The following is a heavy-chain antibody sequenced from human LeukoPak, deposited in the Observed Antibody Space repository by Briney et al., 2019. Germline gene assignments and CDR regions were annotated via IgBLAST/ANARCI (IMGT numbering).Heavy chain of an antibody. CDR3: AKARGSEYQLLCSFDY. Sequence: GGSLTLSCAASGFTFDDYAMHWVRQAPGKGLEWVSGISWNSGSIGYAGSVKGRFTISRDNAKNSLYLQMNSLRAEDTALYYCAKARGSEYQLLCSFDYWGQGTLVTVSS. CDR1: GFTFDDYA. D-gene: IGHD2-2*01. V-gene: IGHV3-9*01. J-gene: IGHJ4*02. CDR2: ISWNSGSI.